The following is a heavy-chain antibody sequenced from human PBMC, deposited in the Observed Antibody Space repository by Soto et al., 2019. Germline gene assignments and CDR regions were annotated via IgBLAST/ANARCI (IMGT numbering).Heavy chain of an antibody. CDR1: GFTFSSYA. Sequence: PVGSLRLSCAASGFTFSSYAMCWVRQAPGKGLEWVSAISGGGGSTYYADSVKGRFTISRDNSKNTLYLQMNSLRAEDTAVYYCAKHTSSWDAHFDYWGQGTLVTVSS. CDR3: AKHTSSWDAHFDY. J-gene: IGHJ4*02. D-gene: IGHD6-13*01. V-gene: IGHV3-23*01. CDR2: ISGGGGST.